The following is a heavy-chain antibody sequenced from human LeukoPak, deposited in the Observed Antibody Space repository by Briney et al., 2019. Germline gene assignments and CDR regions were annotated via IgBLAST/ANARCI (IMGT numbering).Heavy chain of an antibody. V-gene: IGHV3-74*01. D-gene: IGHD5-24*01. J-gene: IGHJ4*02. Sequence: GGSLRLSCAASGFTFSSYWMHWVRQAPGKGLVWVSRINTGGSTTDYADSVKGRFTISRDNAKNTLYLQMNSLRAEDTAVYYCSRDLRGRDDYWGQGILVIVSS. CDR2: INTGGSTT. CDR3: SRDLRGRDDY. CDR1: GFTFSSYW.